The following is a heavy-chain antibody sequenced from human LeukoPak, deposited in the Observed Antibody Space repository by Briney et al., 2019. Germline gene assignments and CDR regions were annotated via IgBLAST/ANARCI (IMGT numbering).Heavy chain of an antibody. CDR1: GYTFTTYG. V-gene: IGHV1-18*01. Sequence: ASVKVSCKASGYTFTTYGISWVRQAPGQGLEWMGWISAYNGNTNYAQKVQGRVTMTRDTSTSTAYMELRSLTSDDTAVYYCARESEYSRSVVMEYWGHGTLVTVYS. CDR2: ISAYNGNT. CDR3: ARESEYSRSVVMEY. J-gene: IGHJ4*01. D-gene: IGHD6-6*01.